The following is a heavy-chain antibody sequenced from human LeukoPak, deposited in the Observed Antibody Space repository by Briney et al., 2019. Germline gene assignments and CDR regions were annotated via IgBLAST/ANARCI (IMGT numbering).Heavy chain of an antibody. J-gene: IGHJ4*02. CDR1: GFTFSTYW. CDR2: IDQDASEI. V-gene: IGHV3-7*01. D-gene: IGHD2-21*02. Sequence: PGVSLRLSCAASGFTFSTYWMNWYRQAPGKVLEWVGNIDQDASEINYVDSVRGRFTISRDNAKNSLHLQMNSLRAEDTAVYYCATDRDNSDWQKRFDSWGQGTLVTVSS. CDR3: ATDRDNSDWQKRFDS.